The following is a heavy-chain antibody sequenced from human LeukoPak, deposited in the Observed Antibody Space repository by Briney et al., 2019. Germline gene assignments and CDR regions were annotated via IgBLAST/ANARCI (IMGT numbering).Heavy chain of an antibody. J-gene: IGHJ5*02. CDR2: ISGSGGST. CDR3: TKAYWFDL. CDR1: GFTFSSFA. Sequence: GGSLRLPCAASGFTFSSFAMNWVRQAPGKGLEWVSAISGSGGSTYYADSVKGRFTISRDNSKNTVYLQMNSLRAEDTAVYYCTKAYWFDLWGQGTLVTVSS. V-gene: IGHV3-23*01.